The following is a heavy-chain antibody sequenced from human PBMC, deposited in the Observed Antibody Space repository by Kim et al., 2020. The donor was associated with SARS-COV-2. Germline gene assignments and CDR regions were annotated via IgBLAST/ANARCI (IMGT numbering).Heavy chain of an antibody. V-gene: IGHV3-15*01. D-gene: IGHD2-8*01. CDR2: IKSKTDGGTT. Sequence: GGSLRLSCAASGFTFSNAWMSWVRQAPGKGLEWVGRIKSKTDGGTTDYAAPVKGRFTISRDDSKNTLYLQMNSLKTEDTAVYYCTTDITAWYCTNGVCPIDYWGQGTLVTVSS. CDR1: GFTFSNAW. J-gene: IGHJ4*02. CDR3: TTDITAWYCTNGVCPIDY.